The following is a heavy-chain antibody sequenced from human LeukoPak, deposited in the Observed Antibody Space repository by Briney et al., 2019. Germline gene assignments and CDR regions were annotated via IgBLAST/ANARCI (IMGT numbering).Heavy chain of an antibody. J-gene: IGHJ4*02. CDR1: GFTFSSYA. D-gene: IGHD1-26*01. Sequence: GGSLRLSCAASGFTFSSYAMTWVRQAPGKGLEWVSAITNSADTTFYADSVKGQFTISRDNSKNTLYLQMNRLRAEDTAVYYCARRGAVGATEFGYWGQGTLVSVSS. CDR3: ARRGAVGATEFGY. CDR2: ITNSADTT. V-gene: IGHV3-23*01.